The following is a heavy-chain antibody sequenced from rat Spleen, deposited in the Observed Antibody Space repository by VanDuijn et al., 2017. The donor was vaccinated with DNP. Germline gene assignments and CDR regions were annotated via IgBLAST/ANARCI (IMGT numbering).Heavy chain of an antibody. CDR3: TSNAGSD. CDR2: MWYDGDT. J-gene: IGHJ2*01. CDR1: GFSLTTYS. Sequence: QVQLKESGPGLVQPSETLSLTCTVSGFSLTTYSVSWVRQPSGKGPEWMGKMWYDGDTAYNSALKSRLSITRDTSKSLIFLKMNSLQTEDTATYFCTSNAGSDWGQGVMVTVSS. D-gene: IGHD4-3*01. V-gene: IGHV2-63*01.